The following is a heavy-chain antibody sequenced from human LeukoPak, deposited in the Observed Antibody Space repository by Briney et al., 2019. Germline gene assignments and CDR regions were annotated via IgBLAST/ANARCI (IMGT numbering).Heavy chain of an antibody. Sequence: GSLGLSCEVSGFTFRNYGMNWVRQAPGKGLEWVAVISYDGINEYYVDSVKGRFTISRDNSKNSLYLQMESLTIEDTAVYYCATGRVDYGDYGVVKHWGQGTLVTVSS. CDR1: GFTFRNYG. CDR3: ATGRVDYGDYGVVKH. V-gene: IGHV3-30*03. J-gene: IGHJ1*01. CDR2: ISYDGINE. D-gene: IGHD4-17*01.